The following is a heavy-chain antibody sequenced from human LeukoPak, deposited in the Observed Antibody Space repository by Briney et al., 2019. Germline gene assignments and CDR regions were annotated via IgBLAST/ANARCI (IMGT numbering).Heavy chain of an antibody. CDR3: ARDDYDILTGYYTENYYYYYYMDV. CDR2: ISSSSSYI. Sequence: GGSLRLSCAASGFTFSSYSMNWVRQAPGKGLEWVSSISSSSSYIYYADSVKGRFTISRDNAKNSLYLQMNSLRAEDTAVYYCARDDYDILTGYYTENYYYYYYMDVWGKGTTVTISS. D-gene: IGHD3-9*01. CDR1: GFTFSSYS. V-gene: IGHV3-21*04. J-gene: IGHJ6*03.